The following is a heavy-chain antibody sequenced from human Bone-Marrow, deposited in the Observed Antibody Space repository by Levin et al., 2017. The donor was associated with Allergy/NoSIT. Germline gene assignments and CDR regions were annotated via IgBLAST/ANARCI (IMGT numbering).Heavy chain of an antibody. V-gene: IGHV3-21*01. Sequence: GESLKISCAASGFTFSSYSMNWVRQAPGKGLEWVSSISSSSSYIYYADSVKGRFTISRDNAKNSLYLQMNSLRAEDTAVYYCARLKYYDFWSGPTQLDSLLNDYWGQGTLVTVSS. J-gene: IGHJ4*02. CDR2: ISSSSSYI. D-gene: IGHD3-3*01. CDR3: ARLKYYDFWSGPTQLDSLLNDY. CDR1: GFTFSSYS.